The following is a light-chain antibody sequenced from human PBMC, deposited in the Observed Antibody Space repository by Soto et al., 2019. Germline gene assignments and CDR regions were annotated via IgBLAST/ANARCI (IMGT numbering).Light chain of an antibody. Sequence: EIVMTQCPATLSVSPGERSTLSCRASQSISNNLTWFQQRPGQAPRLLIYGASTRATGIPARFIGSGSGTEFTLTISSLQSEDFALYYCQQYNDWWTFGQGTKVAIK. J-gene: IGKJ1*01. CDR2: GAS. CDR1: QSISNN. V-gene: IGKV3-15*01. CDR3: QQYNDWWT.